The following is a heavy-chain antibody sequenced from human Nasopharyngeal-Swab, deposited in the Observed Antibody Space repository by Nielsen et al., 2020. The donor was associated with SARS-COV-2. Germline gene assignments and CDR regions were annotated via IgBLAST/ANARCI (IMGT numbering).Heavy chain of an antibody. J-gene: IGHJ5*02. V-gene: IGHV4-39*07. D-gene: IGHD3-22*01. CDR3: ARGASEVVVIVWFDL. Sequence: SETLSLTCTVSGGSISSSSYYWGWIRQPPGKGLEWIGSIYYSGSTYYNPSLKSRVTISVDTSKNQFSLKLSSVTAADTAVYYCARGASEVVVIVWFDLWGQGTLVTVSS. CDR1: GGSISSSSYY. CDR2: IYYSGST.